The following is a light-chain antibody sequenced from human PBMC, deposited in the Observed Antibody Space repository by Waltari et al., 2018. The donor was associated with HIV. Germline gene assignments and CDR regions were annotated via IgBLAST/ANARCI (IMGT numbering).Light chain of an antibody. J-gene: IGLJ1*01. CDR1: ISCIGTGSA. Sequence: ISCIGTGSAVHWYQHVPGSAPRLLIYNNNNRPSGIPARFSGSKSGASASLAITGLQTEDEADYYCQSSDTTPVFGSGTKVTV. CDR2: NNN. CDR3: QSSDTTPV. V-gene: IGLV1-40*03.